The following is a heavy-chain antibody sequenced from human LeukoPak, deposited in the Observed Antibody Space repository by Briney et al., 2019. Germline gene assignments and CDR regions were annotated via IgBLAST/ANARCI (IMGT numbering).Heavy chain of an antibody. J-gene: IGHJ4*02. Sequence: RGESLKISCKGSGYSFTSYWIGWVRQMPGKGLEWMGIIYPGDSDTRYSPSFQGQVTISADKSISTAYLQWSSLKASDTAMYYCARGGNYNSSGYYQSDYWGQGTLVTVSS. D-gene: IGHD3-22*01. CDR3: ARGGNYNSSGYYQSDY. CDR2: IYPGDSDT. CDR1: GYSFTSYW. V-gene: IGHV5-51*01.